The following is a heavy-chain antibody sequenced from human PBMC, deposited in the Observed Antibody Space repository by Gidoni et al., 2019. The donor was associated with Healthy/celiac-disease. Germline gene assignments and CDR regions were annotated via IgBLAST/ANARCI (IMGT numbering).Heavy chain of an antibody. D-gene: IGHD2-2*01. J-gene: IGHJ6*02. V-gene: IGHV1-69*01. CDR3: ARGSCSSTSCRRHYYYGMDV. Sequence: QVQLVQSGAEVKTPGSSVKVSCKASGGTFSSYAISWVRQAPGQGLEWMGGIITNFGTANYAQKFQGRVTITADESTSTAYMELSSLRSEDTAVYYCARGSCSSTSCRRHYYYGMDVWGQGTTVTVSS. CDR2: IITNFGTA. CDR1: GGTFSSYA.